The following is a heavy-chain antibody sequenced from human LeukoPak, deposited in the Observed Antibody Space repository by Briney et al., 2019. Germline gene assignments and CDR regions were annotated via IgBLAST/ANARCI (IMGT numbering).Heavy chain of an antibody. Sequence: GGSLRLSCAVSGFTVSSNYMSWVRQAPGKGLEWVSGIYGGDTTYYADSVKGRFTISRDNSKNTLYLQMNSLRADDTAVYYCASESPLYYGGNSEFWGRGTLVTVSS. D-gene: IGHD4-23*01. CDR1: GFTVSSNY. J-gene: IGHJ4*02. CDR2: IYGGDTT. V-gene: IGHV3-53*01. CDR3: ASESPLYYGGNSEF.